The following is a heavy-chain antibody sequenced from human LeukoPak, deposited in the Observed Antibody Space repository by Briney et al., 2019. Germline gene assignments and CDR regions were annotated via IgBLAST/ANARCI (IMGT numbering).Heavy chain of an antibody. D-gene: IGHD2-15*01. J-gene: IGHJ6*03. CDR2: ISTFNGNT. V-gene: IGHV1-18*01. CDR3: ASTYCSGGSCYDDVSYYYYMDV. Sequence: ASVTVSCKASGYRFNTYGISWVRQAPGQGLEWMGWISTFNGNTDSVQRLQGRVTMTTDASTSTAYMELRSLRADDTAVYYCASTYCSGGSCYDDVSYYYYMDVWGKGTTVTVSS. CDR1: GYRFNTYG.